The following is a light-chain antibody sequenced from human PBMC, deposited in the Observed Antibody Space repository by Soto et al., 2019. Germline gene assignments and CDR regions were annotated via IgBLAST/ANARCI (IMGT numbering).Light chain of an antibody. CDR2: NNS. CDR3: AAWDESLNAPV. J-gene: IGLJ7*01. CDR1: SSSIGSNT. V-gene: IGLV1-44*01. Sequence: QSVLTQPPSASGPPGQRVTISCSGSSSSIGSNTVNWYQQLPGTAPKLLIYNNSQRPSGVPDRLSGSKSGTSASLAISGLQAEDEADYYCAAWDESLNAPVFGGGTQLTVL.